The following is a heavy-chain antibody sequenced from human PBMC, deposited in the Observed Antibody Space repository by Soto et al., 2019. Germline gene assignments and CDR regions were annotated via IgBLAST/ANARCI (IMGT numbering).Heavy chain of an antibody. V-gene: IGHV4-59*01. Sequence: PSETLSLTCTVSGGSISSYYWSWIRPPPGKGLEWIGYIYYSGSTNYNPSLKSRVTISVGTSKHQFFLKLSSVSAAATAVHYWGRHGAAAGEMDYVGQGTLVAVSS. CDR3: GRHGAAAGEMDY. J-gene: IGHJ4*02. CDR1: GGSISSYY. D-gene: IGHD6-13*01. CDR2: IYYSGST.